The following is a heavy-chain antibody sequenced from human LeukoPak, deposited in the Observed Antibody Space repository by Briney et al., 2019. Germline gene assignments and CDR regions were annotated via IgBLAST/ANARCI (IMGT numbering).Heavy chain of an antibody. V-gene: IGHV4-31*03. CDR1: GGSISSGGYY. CDR2: IYYSGST. D-gene: IGHD3-22*01. J-gene: IGHJ4*02. CDR3: ARDGGDYYDSSGYYIDY. Sequence: KTSETLSLTCTVSGGSISSGGYYWSWIRQHPGKGLEWIGYIYYSGSTYYNPSLKSRVTISVDTSKNQFSLKLSSVTAADTAVYYCARDGGDYYDSSGYYIDYWGQGTLVTVSS.